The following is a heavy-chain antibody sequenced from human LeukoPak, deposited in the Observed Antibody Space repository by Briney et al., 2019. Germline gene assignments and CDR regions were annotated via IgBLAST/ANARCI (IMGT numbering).Heavy chain of an antibody. CDR2: VIPIFGTA. V-gene: IGHV1-69*01. CDR1: GGTFSSYA. CDR3: ARDSRSPYYDSSGYYSRFGAFDI. Sequence: GASVKVSCKASGGTFSSYAISWVRQAPGQGLEWMGGVIPIFGTANYAQKFQGRVTITADESTSTAYMELSSLRSEDTAVYYCARDSRSPYYDSSGYYSRFGAFDIWGQGTMVTVSS. J-gene: IGHJ3*02. D-gene: IGHD3-22*01.